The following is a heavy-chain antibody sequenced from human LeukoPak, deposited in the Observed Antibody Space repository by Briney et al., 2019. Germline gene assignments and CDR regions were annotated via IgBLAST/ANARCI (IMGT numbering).Heavy chain of an antibody. J-gene: IGHJ4*02. CDR2: IYYSGST. D-gene: IGHD3-22*01. V-gene: IGHV4-61*01. Sequence: SETLSFTCTVAGVSGSSANYYGSCIRQPPGKGLEWIGYIYYSGSTSYSPSLKSRVTISVDTSKNQFSLKLRSVTAADTAVYYGASSGHYNRSGYSLDYWGQGTLVTVSS. CDR1: GVSGSSANYY. CDR3: ASSGHYNRSGYSLDY.